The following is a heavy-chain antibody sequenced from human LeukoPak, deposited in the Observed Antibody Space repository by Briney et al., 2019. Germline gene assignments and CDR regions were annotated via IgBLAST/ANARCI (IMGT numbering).Heavy chain of an antibody. Sequence: PSETLSLTCAVYGGSFSGYYWSWIRRPPGKGLEWIGEINHSGSTNYNPSLKSRVTISVGTSKNQFSLKLSSVTAADTAVYYCARGGPGYYYGSGSYFWSWFDPWGQGTLVTVSS. CDR3: ARGGPGYYYGSGSYFWSWFDP. CDR2: INHSGST. V-gene: IGHV4-34*01. J-gene: IGHJ5*02. CDR1: GGSFSGYY. D-gene: IGHD3-10*01.